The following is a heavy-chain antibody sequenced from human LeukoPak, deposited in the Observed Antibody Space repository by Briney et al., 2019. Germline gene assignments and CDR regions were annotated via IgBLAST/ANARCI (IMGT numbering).Heavy chain of an antibody. CDR1: GYTFTSYY. J-gene: IGHJ6*03. Sequence: ASVKVSCKASGYTFTSYYMHRVRQAPGQGLEWMGIINPSGGSTSYAQKFQGRVTKTRDTSTSTVYMELSSLRSEDTAVYYCARDGDYSSSWHYYYYYMDVWGNGTTVTVSS. V-gene: IGHV1-46*03. CDR2: INPSGGST. CDR3: ARDGDYSSSWHYYYYYMDV. D-gene: IGHD6-13*01.